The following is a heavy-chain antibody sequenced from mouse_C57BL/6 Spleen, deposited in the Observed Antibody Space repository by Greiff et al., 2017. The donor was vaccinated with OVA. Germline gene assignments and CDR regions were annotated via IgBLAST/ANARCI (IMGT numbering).Heavy chain of an antibody. CDR3: ARGVIIYDGYYWYFDV. CDR1: GYAFTNYL. V-gene: IGHV1-54*01. CDR2: INPGSGGT. D-gene: IGHD2-3*01. J-gene: IGHJ1*03. Sequence: QVQLQQSGAELVRPGTSVKVSCKASGYAFTNYLIEWVKQRPGQGLEWIGVINPGSGGTNYNEKFKGKATLTADKSSSTAYMQLSSLTSEDSAVYFCARGVIIYDGYYWYFDVWGTGTTVTVSS.